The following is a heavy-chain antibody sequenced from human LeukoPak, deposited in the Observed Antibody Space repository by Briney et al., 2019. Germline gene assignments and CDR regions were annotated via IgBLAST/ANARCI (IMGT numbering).Heavy chain of an antibody. CDR1: GYTLTELS. D-gene: IGHD2-15*01. CDR2: FNPEDGET. Sequence: GASVKVSCKVSGYTLTELSMDWVRQAPGKGLEWMGGFNPEDGETIYAQKFQGRVTMTEDTSTDTAYMELSSLRSEDTAVYYCATANCSGRSCYSPEYFQHWGQGTLVTVSS. CDR3: ATANCSGRSCYSPEYFQH. J-gene: IGHJ1*01. V-gene: IGHV1-24*01.